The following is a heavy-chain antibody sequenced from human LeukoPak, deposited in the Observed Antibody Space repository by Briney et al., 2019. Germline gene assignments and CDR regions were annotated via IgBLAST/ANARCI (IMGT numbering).Heavy chain of an antibody. Sequence: GGSLRLSCADAGFTFSSYGMHWVRQAPGKGLEWVAVISYDGSNKYYADSVKGRFTISRDNSKNTLYLQMNSLRAEDTAVYYCAKWAISYYFDYWGQGTLVTVSS. CDR2: ISYDGSNK. CDR3: AKWAISYYFDY. D-gene: IGHD1-26*01. J-gene: IGHJ4*02. CDR1: GFTFSSYG. V-gene: IGHV3-30*18.